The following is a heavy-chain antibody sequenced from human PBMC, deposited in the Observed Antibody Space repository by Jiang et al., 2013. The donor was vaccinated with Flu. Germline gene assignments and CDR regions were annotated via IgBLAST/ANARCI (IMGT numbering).Heavy chain of an antibody. D-gene: IGHD6-19*01. CDR2: IGSAGHT. V-gene: IGHV3-13*04. CDR1: GFIFSKYD. CDR3: ARGNPWLSDYYYGMDV. J-gene: IGHJ6*02. Sequence: VQLVESGGGLVQPGGSLRLSCVASGFIFSKYDLHWVRQATGKGLEWVSTIGSAGHTYYPASVKGRFTISRDIAKNSLYLQMDSLRAGDTALYYCARGNPWLSDYYYGMDVWGQGTTVIVS.